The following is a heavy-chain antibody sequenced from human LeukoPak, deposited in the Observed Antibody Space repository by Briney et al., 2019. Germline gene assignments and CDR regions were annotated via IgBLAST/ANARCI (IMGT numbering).Heavy chain of an antibody. CDR2: ISSRSSSI. Sequence: GGSLRLSCAASGFTFSSYSMNWVRQAPGKGLEWVSYISSRSSSIYYADSVKGRFTISRDNSKNTLYLQMNSLRAEDTAVYYCAKDLSNYDFWSGYYIPDYYYYGMDVWGQGTTVTVSS. J-gene: IGHJ6*02. CDR3: AKDLSNYDFWSGYYIPDYYYYGMDV. D-gene: IGHD3-3*01. CDR1: GFTFSSYS. V-gene: IGHV3-48*01.